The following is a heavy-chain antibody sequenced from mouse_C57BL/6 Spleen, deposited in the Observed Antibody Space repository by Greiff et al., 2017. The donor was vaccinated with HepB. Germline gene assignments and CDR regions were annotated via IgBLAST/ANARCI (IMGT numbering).Heavy chain of an antibody. CDR2: IDPSDSET. V-gene: IGHV1-52*01. Sequence: VQLQQSGAELVRPGSSVKLSCKASGYTFTSYWMHWVKQRPIQGLEWIGNIDPSDSETHYNQKFKDKATLTVDKSSSTAYMQLSSLTSEDSAVYYCARGYYGSSSYAMDYWGQGTSVTGSS. D-gene: IGHD1-1*01. CDR3: ARGYYGSSSYAMDY. J-gene: IGHJ4*01. CDR1: GYTFTSYW.